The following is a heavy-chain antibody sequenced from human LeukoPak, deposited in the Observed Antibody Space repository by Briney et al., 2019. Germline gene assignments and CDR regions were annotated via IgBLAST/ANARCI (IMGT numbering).Heavy chain of an antibody. CDR1: GFTFSSYA. Sequence: GGSLRLSCAASGFTFSSYAMTWVRQAPGEGLEWASAICGSGAYTQYADSVKGRFTISRDNSKNALFLQMNSLRAEDTAVYYCAGPFRQFDSRRCFYPFYLWGRGTVVTVSS. J-gene: IGHJ5*02. CDR2: ICGSGAYT. CDR3: AGPFRQFDSRRCFYPFYL. V-gene: IGHV3-23*01. D-gene: IGHD3-22*01.